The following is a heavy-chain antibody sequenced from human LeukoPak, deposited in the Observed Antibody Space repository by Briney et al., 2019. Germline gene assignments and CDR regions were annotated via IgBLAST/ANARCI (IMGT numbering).Heavy chain of an antibody. CDR2: ISGSGGST. V-gene: IGHV3-23*01. D-gene: IGHD6-13*01. J-gene: IGHJ4*02. Sequence: GGSLRLSCAASGFTFNTYGMHWVRQAPGKGLEWVSAISGSGGSTYYADSVKGRFTISRDNSKNTLYLQMNSLRAEDTAVYYCATPAGNFDYWGQGTLVTVSS. CDR1: GFTFNTYG. CDR3: ATPAGNFDY.